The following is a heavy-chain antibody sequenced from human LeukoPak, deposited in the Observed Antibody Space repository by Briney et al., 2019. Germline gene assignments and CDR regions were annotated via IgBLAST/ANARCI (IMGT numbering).Heavy chain of an antibody. J-gene: IGHJ6*03. CDR2: IYYSGST. CDR1: GGSISSSSYY. Sequence: SETLSLTCTVSGGSISSSSYYWGWIRQPPGKGLEWIGSIYYSGSTYYNPSLKSRVTISVDTSKNQFSLKLSSVTAADTAVYYCARQLRFLEWFPSVYYMDVWGKGTTVTVSS. CDR3: ARQLRFLEWFPSVYYMDV. D-gene: IGHD3-3*01. V-gene: IGHV4-39*07.